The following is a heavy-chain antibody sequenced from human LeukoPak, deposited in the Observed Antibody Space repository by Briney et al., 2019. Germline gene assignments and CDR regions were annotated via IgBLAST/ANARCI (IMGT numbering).Heavy chain of an antibody. D-gene: IGHD3/OR15-3a*01. V-gene: IGHV1-2*06. CDR3: ARVFRVFWTETDAFDI. CDR2: INPNSGGT. Sequence: ASVKVSCKASGYTFTGYYMHWVRRAPGQGLEWMGRINPNSGGTNYAQKFQGRVTMTRDTSISTAYMELSRLRSDDTAVYYCARVFRVFWTETDAFDIWGQGTMVTVSS. J-gene: IGHJ3*02. CDR1: GYTFTGYY.